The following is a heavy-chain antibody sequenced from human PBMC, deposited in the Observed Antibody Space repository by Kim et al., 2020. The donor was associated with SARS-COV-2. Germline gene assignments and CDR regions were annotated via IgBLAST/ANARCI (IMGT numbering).Heavy chain of an antibody. J-gene: IGHJ5*02. CDR3: ARVEVLRYFDWLPPEYNWFDP. CDR1: GYTFTSYD. V-gene: IGHV1-8*01. Sequence: ASVKVSCKASGYTFTSYDINWVRQATGQGLEWMGWMNPNSGNTGYAQKFQGRVTMTRNTSISTAYMELSSLRSEDTAVYYCARVEVLRYFDWLPPEYNWFDPWGQGTLVTVSS. CDR2: MNPNSGNT. D-gene: IGHD3-9*01.